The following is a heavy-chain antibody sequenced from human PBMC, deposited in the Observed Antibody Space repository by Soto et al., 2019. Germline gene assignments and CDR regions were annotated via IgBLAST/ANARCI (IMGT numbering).Heavy chain of an antibody. Sequence: EVQLVESGGDLVQRGGSLRLSCAASGFPFSSYWMHWVRHTTGKGLDWVARISGDGVTTYYADSVTGRFTVSRDNAKNPLSLQISGLRAEDTAGYYCAREYYGLLTGYYTDYWGQGTLVSVSS. CDR3: AREYYGLLTGYYTDY. CDR1: GFPFSSYW. J-gene: IGHJ4*02. V-gene: IGHV3-74*01. CDR2: ISGDGVTT. D-gene: IGHD3-9*01.